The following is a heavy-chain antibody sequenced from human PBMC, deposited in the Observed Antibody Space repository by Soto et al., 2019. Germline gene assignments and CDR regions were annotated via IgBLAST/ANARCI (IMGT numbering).Heavy chain of an antibody. Sequence: PGGPMRLSCAASGFTSSAYEIHWVRQAPGQGLERVSYISKSGGTTYYADSVKGRFTISRDDAKNSVYLQMSSLRPEDMAVYKCVREGHYYCYYWGQGARGSVSS. CDR2: ISKSGGTT. D-gene: IGHD3-10*01. CDR3: VREGHYYCYY. J-gene: IGHJ4*02. CDR1: GFTSSAYE. V-gene: IGHV3-48*03.